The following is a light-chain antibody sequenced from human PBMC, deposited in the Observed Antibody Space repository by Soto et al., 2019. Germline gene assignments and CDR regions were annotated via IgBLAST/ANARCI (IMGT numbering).Light chain of an antibody. Sequence: EVVLTQSPGTLSLSPGERATLSCRASESVRDNYLAWYQQKPGQAPSLLIFGASTRATGIPARFSGSGSVTEFTLTISSLQSEDFAVYYCQQYNNWPPITFGQGTRLEIK. V-gene: IGKV3-15*01. CDR2: GAS. CDR3: QQYNNWPPIT. J-gene: IGKJ5*01. CDR1: ESVRDNY.